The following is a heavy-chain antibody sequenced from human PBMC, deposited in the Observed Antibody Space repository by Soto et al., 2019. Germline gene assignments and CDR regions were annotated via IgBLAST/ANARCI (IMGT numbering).Heavy chain of an antibody. CDR1: GGSVSSGSYY. CDR3: ARSRYYYDSSGYYNNCFDP. Sequence: SETLSLTCTVSGGSVSSGSYYWSWIRQPPGKGLEWIGYIYYSGSTNYNPSLKSRVTISVDRSKNQFSLKLSSVTAADTAVYYCARSRYYYDSSGYYNNCFDPWGQGTLVTVSS. D-gene: IGHD3-22*01. CDR2: IYYSGST. J-gene: IGHJ5*02. V-gene: IGHV4-61*01.